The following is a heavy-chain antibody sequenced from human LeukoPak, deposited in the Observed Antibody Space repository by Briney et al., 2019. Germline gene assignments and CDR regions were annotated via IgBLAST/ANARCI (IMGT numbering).Heavy chain of an antibody. CDR2: INPSGGST. J-gene: IGHJ3*02. CDR1: GYTFTSYY. Sequence: GASVKVSCKASGYTFTSYYMHWVRQAPGQGLEWMGIINPSGGSTSYAQKFQGRVTMTRDTSTSTVYMELSSLRSGDTAVYYCARLMDYYDIASAFDIWGQGTMVTVSS. D-gene: IGHD3-22*01. V-gene: IGHV1-46*01. CDR3: ARLMDYYDIASAFDI.